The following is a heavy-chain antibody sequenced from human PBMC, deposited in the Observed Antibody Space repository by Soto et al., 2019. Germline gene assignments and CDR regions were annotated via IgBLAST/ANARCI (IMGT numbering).Heavy chain of an antibody. CDR3: AKAGEDGGHSGPLGS. J-gene: IGHJ5*02. Sequence: QVQLVESGGGVIQPGRSLRLSCAASGFSFSNYGVHWVRQAPGRGLGWLAVIAYDGSNTYYADSVKGRFSVSRDNSKNTLYLQMNGLRPDDTAVYYCAKAGEDGGHSGPLGSWGQGTLVTVSS. CDR2: IAYDGSNT. CDR1: GFSFSNYG. V-gene: IGHV3-30*18. D-gene: IGHD2-21*02.